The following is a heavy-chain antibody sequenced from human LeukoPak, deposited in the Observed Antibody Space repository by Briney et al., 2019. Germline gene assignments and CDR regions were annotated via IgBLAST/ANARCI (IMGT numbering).Heavy chain of an antibody. Sequence: GGSLRLSCAASGFTLSSYAMSWVRPAPGKGLEWDSAISGSGGSTYYADSVKGRFTISRDNSKNTLYLQMNSLRAADTAVYYCAKGRRDGYIVTFDYWGQGTLVTVSS. CDR3: AKGRRDGYIVTFDY. D-gene: IGHD5-24*01. V-gene: IGHV3-23*01. J-gene: IGHJ4*02. CDR2: ISGSGGST. CDR1: GFTLSSYA.